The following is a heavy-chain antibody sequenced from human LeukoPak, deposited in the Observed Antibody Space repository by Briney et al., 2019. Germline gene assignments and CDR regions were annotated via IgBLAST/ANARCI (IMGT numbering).Heavy chain of an antibody. CDR1: GFTFSSNY. CDR2: IYSGDST. D-gene: IGHD3-16*01. Sequence: GGSLRLSCAASGFTFSSNYMSWVRQAPGKGLEWVSVIYSGDSTYYADSVKGRFSISRDNSKNTLYLKMNSLRAEDTAVYYCARGIKGPNWFDPWGQGTLVTVSS. J-gene: IGHJ5*02. CDR3: ARGIKGPNWFDP. V-gene: IGHV3-66*02.